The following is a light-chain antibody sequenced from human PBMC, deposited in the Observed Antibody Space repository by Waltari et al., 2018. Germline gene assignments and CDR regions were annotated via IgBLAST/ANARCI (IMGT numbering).Light chain of an antibody. J-gene: IGLJ2*01. V-gene: IGLV2-14*01. CDR3: SSYTSSSTPVV. CDR1: SSDVGGYNY. CDR2: EVS. Sequence: QSALTQPASVSGSPGQSITISCTGTSSDVGGYNYASWYQQHPGKAPKLRIYEVSNRPSGVSNRFSGSKSGNTASLTISGLQAEDEADYYCSSYTSSSTPVVFGGGTKLTVL.